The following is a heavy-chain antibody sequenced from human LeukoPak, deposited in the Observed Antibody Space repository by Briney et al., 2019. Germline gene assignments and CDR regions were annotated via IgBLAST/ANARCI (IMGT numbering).Heavy chain of an antibody. Sequence: GGSLRLSCAASGXTFSDYAMSWVRQAPGKGLEWVSAISGGGSNTYYADSVKGRFTISRDNSKNTLYLQMNGLAAEDTAIYYCAKGRSGWYVFDYWGQGTLVTVSS. D-gene: IGHD6-19*01. CDR1: GXTFSDYA. J-gene: IGHJ4*02. CDR2: ISGGGSNT. CDR3: AKGRSGWYVFDY. V-gene: IGHV3-23*01.